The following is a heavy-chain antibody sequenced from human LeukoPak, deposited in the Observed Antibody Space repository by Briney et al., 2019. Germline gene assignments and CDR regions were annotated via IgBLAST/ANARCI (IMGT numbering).Heavy chain of an antibody. CDR3: AREQGLYGSPDY. J-gene: IGHJ4*02. D-gene: IGHD3-10*01. CDR2: IYPGDSDT. Sequence: HGESLKISCKGSGYSFTSYWIGWVRQMPGKGLEWMGIIYPGDSDTRYSPSFQGQVTISADKSISTAYLQWSTLKAARAAMYDCAREQGLYGSPDYWGQGTLVTASS. CDR1: GYSFTSYW. V-gene: IGHV5-51*01.